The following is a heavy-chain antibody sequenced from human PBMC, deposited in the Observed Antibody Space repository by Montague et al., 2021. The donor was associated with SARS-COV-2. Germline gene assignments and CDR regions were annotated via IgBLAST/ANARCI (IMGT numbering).Heavy chain of an antibody. V-gene: IGHV3-13*04. Sequence: SLRLSCAASEFTVSSYDMHWVRQATVKGLEWVSAIGTAVDTYYPXSVXGRFTISRENAKNSLYLQMNSLRAGDTAVYYCARGDIVVVPAATTTYYYYYMDVWGKGTPVTVSS. CDR1: EFTVSSYD. J-gene: IGHJ6*03. CDR2: IGTAVDT. CDR3: ARGDIVVVPAATTTYYYYYMDV. D-gene: IGHD2-2*01.